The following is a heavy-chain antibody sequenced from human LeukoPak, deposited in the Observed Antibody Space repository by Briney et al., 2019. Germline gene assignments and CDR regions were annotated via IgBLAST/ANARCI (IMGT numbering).Heavy chain of an antibody. CDR1: GFTYSRNW. Sequence: PGGSLSLSCAASGFTYSRNWMHWVRQAPGKGLVWVSRINSDGSITNYADSVKGRFTISRDNAKNTLYLQMSSLRAEDTAVYYCAKIDAYWGQGTLVTVSS. CDR3: AKIDAY. CDR2: INSDGSIT. J-gene: IGHJ4*02. V-gene: IGHV3-74*01.